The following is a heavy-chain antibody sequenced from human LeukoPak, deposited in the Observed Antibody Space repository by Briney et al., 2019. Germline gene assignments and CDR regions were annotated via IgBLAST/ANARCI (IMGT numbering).Heavy chain of an antibody. CDR3: ARAATRYCSSTSCYTAYNWFDP. V-gene: IGHV4-38-2*02. J-gene: IGHJ5*02. CDR1: GYSISSGYY. CDR2: IYHSGST. Sequence: PSETLSLTCTVSGYSISSGYYWGWIRQPPGQGLEWIGSIYHSGSTYYNPSLKSRVTISVDTSKNQFSLKLSSVTAADTAVYYCARAATRYCSSTSCYTAYNWFDPWGQGTLVTVSS. D-gene: IGHD2-2*02.